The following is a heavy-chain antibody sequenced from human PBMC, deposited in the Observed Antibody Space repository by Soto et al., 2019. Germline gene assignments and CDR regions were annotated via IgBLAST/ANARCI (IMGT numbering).Heavy chain of an antibody. V-gene: IGHV1-18*01. D-gene: IGHD4-17*01. CDR2: ISAYNGNT. J-gene: IGHJ4*02. CDR3: ARPSGDYGDYGSSLAY. Sequence: QVQLVQSGAEVKKPGASVKVSCKASGYVFTGYGISWVRQAPGQGLEWMAWISAYNGNTKYAQKFQGRVTMTTDASTSTAYLELSSLRSDDTAVYYCARPSGDYGDYGSSLAYWGQGTLVTVSS. CDR1: GYVFTGYG.